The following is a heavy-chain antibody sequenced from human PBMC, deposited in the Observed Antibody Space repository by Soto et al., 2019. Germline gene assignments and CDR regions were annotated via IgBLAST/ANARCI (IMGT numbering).Heavy chain of an antibody. V-gene: IGHV1-3*01. D-gene: IGHD1-26*01. CDR3: ARDDSGFSGSHYIDYFNY. J-gene: IGHJ4*02. CDR2: INAGNGNT. Sequence: ASVKVSCKASGYTFTSYAMHWVRQAPGQRLEWMGWINAGNGNTKYSQKFQGRVTITRDTSAGTVYMQLSSLTSEDTAVYYCARDDSGFSGSHYIDYFNYWAQGALVTVSS. CDR1: GYTFTSYA.